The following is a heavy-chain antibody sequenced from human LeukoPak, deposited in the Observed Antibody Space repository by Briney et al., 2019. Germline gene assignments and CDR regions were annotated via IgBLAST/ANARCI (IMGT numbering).Heavy chain of an antibody. CDR2: IRASSGRT. CDR3: ARDPDFYDSLTFYGMDV. Sequence: GGSLRLSCAASGFSFSNYAMSWVRQAPGKGLEWVSDIRASSGRTYYADSVKGRFTISRDNSKNTLYLQMNSLRADDTALYYCARDPDFYDSLTFYGMDVWGQGTTVIVSS. CDR1: GFSFSNYA. V-gene: IGHV3-23*01. J-gene: IGHJ6*02. D-gene: IGHD3-3*01.